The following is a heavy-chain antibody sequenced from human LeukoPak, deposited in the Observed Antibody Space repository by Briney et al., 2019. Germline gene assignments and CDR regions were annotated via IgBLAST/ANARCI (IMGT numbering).Heavy chain of an antibody. J-gene: IGHJ3*02. V-gene: IGHV1-46*01. CDR2: INPSGGST. D-gene: IGHD3-10*01. CDR3: ARGGPSGGDI. Sequence: ASEKASCKASGYTFTSYYMHWVRQAPGQGLEWMGIINPSGGSTSYAQKFQGRVTMTRDPSTSTVYMELSSLRSEDTAVYYCARGGPSGGDIWGQGTMVSVSS. CDR1: GYTFTSYY.